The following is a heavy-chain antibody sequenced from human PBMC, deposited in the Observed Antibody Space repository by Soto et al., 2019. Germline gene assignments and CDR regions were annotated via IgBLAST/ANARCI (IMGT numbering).Heavy chain of an antibody. J-gene: IGHJ5*02. CDR1: GHLFNNHW. V-gene: IGHV5-51*01. CDR3: ARGYFDSGHGYDL. CDR2: IFTRDSET. Sequence: GEALKISCKGPGHLFNNHWIGWVRQTPGKGLEWMGLIFTRDSETKTSPSFQGHVSFSVDNSINTVYLQWTSLKTTDTGIYFCARGYFDSGHGYDLWGQGTLVTVSS. D-gene: IGHD3-10*01.